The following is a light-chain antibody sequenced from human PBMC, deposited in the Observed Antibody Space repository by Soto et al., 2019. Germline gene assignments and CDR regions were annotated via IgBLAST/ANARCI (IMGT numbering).Light chain of an antibody. CDR2: DAS. Sequence: EIVLTQSPATLSLSPGERATLSCRASQSVSRYLGWYQQKPGQAPRLLIYDASNRATGIPARFSGSGSGTDFTLTISRLEPEDFAVYCCQQYGSSPRTFGQGTKVDIK. V-gene: IGKV3-11*01. CDR3: QQYGSSPRT. J-gene: IGKJ1*01. CDR1: QSVSRY.